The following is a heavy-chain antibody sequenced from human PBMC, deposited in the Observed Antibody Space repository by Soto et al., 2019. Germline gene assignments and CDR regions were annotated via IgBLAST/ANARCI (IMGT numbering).Heavy chain of an antibody. CDR3: ARGFYDSSGYYYEWYFDL. CDR2: IYHSGST. CDR1: GGSISSGGYS. Sequence: PSETLSLTCAVSGGSISSGGYSWSWIRQPPGKGLEWIGYIYHSGSTYYNPSLKSRVTISVDRSKNQFSLKLSSVTAADTAVYYCARGFYDSSGYYYEWYFDLWGRGTLVTVSS. J-gene: IGHJ2*01. V-gene: IGHV4-30-2*01. D-gene: IGHD3-22*01.